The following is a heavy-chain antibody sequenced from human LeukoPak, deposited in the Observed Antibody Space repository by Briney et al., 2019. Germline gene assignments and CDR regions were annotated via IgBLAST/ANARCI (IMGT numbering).Heavy chain of an antibody. D-gene: IGHD3-22*01. J-gene: IGHJ5*02. V-gene: IGHV3-7*01. CDR2: IKQDGSEK. Sequence: GGSLRLSCAASGFTFSSYWMSWVRQAPGKGLEWVANIKQDGSEKYYVDSVKGRFTISRDNAKNSLYLQMNRLRAEDTAVYYCARGRPHYYYSSVLSWFDPWGQGTLVTVSS. CDR3: ARGRPHYYYSSVLSWFDP. CDR1: GFTFSSYW.